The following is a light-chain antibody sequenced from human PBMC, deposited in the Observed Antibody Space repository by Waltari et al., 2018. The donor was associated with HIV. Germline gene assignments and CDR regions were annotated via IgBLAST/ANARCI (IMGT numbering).Light chain of an antibody. CDR2: DAN. Sequence: SYVLTQPPSVSVDPGETARITCGGTNIGSKSVQWYPQKPGQSPVLVIYDANDRPSGIPERFSGSSSGNTATLTISRVEAGDEADYYCQVWDTTTDQWVFGGGTELAVL. V-gene: IGLV3-21*04. J-gene: IGLJ3*02. CDR1: NIGSKS. CDR3: QVWDTTTDQWV.